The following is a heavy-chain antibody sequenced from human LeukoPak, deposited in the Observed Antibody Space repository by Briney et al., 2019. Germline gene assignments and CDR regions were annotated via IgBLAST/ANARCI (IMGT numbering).Heavy chain of an antibody. V-gene: IGHV1-18*01. Sequence: GASVKVSCKASGYTFTSYGISWVRQAPGQGLEWMGWISAYNGNTNYAQKLQGRVTMTTDTSTSTAYMELRSLRSDDTAVYYCARGILGYCSGGSCYEYYYYMDVWGKGTTVTISS. CDR1: GYTFTSYG. CDR2: ISAYNGNT. D-gene: IGHD2-15*01. CDR3: ARGILGYCSGGSCYEYYYYMDV. J-gene: IGHJ6*03.